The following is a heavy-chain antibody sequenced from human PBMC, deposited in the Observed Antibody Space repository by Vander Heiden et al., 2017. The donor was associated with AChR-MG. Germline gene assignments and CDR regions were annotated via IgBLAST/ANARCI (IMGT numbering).Heavy chain of an antibody. CDR2: ISYDGSNK. J-gene: IGHJ6*02. V-gene: IGHV3-30-3*01. CDR1: GFTFSIYA. CDR3: ARDHMGCCRLPCPGMDV. Sequence: QVQLVESGGGVVQPGRSLRRSCAASGFTFSIYAMHWVRQAPGKGLEWVAVISYDGSNKYYADSVKVRVTISRDNSKNTLYLQMNSLRAEDTAVYYCARDHMGCCRLPCPGMDVWGHVSTVTVSS. D-gene: IGHD2-21*01.